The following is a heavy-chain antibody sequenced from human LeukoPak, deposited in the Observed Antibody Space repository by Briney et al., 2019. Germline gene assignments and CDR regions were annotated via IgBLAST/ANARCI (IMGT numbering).Heavy chain of an antibody. D-gene: IGHD4-17*01. V-gene: IGHV1-2*02. CDR1: GYTFTGYY. Sequence: ASAKVSCKASGYTFTGYYMHWVRQAPGQGLEWMGWINPNSGGTNYAQKFQGRVTMTRDTSISTAYMELSRLRSDDTAVYYCARSDSDDYGDYFDYWGQGTLVTVSS. CDR2: INPNSGGT. CDR3: ARSDSDDYGDYFDY. J-gene: IGHJ4*02.